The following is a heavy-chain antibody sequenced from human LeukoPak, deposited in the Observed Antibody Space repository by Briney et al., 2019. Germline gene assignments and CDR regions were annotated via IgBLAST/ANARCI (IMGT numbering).Heavy chain of an antibody. CDR3: ARDSIAAAGIEDY. CDR1: GFTVSTNY. CDR2: IYSDSRT. V-gene: IGHV3-66*01. Sequence: GGSLRLSCAASGFTVSTNYMSWVRQAPGKGLEWVSVIYSDSRTSYADSVRGRFTISRDNSKNTLYLQMSSLRAEDTAVYYCARDSIAAAGIEDYWGQGTLVTVSS. J-gene: IGHJ4*02. D-gene: IGHD6-13*01.